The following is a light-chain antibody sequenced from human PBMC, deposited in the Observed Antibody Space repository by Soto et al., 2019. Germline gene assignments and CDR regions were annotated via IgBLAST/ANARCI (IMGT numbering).Light chain of an antibody. CDR2: KVS. V-gene: IGKV2-30*01. CDR3: MQGTHWLYT. J-gene: IGKJ2*01. Sequence: DVVMTQSPLSLPVTLGQPASISCRASQSLVYSDGNTYLNWFQQRPGQSPRRLIYKVSNRDSGVPDRFSGSGSVTDFTMKISRVEAEDVGVYYCMQGTHWLYTFGQGTKMEIK. CDR1: QSLVYSDGNTY.